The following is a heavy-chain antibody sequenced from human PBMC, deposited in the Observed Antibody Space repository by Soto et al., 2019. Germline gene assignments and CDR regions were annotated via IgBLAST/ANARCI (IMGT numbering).Heavy chain of an antibody. CDR1: GGTFSSYA. J-gene: IGHJ4*02. V-gene: IGHV1-69*01. CDR2: IIPIFGTA. D-gene: IGHD3-22*01. Sequence: QVQLVQSGAEVKKPGSSVKVSCKASGGTFSSYAISWVRQAPGQGLEWLGGIIPIFGTANYAQKFQGRVTITADQSTSTAYMELSSLRSEDTAVYYCAGGYDSSVYYLYYFDHWGQGSLVTVSS. CDR3: AGGYDSSVYYLYYFDH.